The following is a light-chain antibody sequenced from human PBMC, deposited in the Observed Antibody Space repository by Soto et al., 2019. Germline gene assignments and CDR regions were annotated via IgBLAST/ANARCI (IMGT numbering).Light chain of an antibody. CDR1: QTISSW. CDR3: KHYNSYPEA. Sequence: DIQMTQSPSTLSGSVGDRVTITCRASQTISSWLAWYQQKPGKAPKLLIYKASTLKSGVQSRFSGSGSGTEFTLTIRSLQPDDFATYYCKHYNSYPEAFGQGTKVDIK. J-gene: IGKJ1*01. CDR2: KAS. V-gene: IGKV1-5*03.